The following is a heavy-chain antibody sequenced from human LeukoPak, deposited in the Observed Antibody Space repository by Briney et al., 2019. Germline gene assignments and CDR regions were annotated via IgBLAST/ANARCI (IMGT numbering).Heavy chain of an antibody. CDR3: AKDRSVWVADTQYYGMDV. Sequence: PGGSLRLSCAASGFKFEDYAMHWVRQAPGKGLEWVSSITWNTFRIAYAASVKGRFTISRDNAKNSLYLQMNSLIPEDTALYYCAKDRSVWVADTQYYGMDVWGQGTTVTVSS. J-gene: IGHJ6*02. V-gene: IGHV3-9*01. D-gene: IGHD3-10*01. CDR1: GFKFEDYA. CDR2: ITWNTFRI.